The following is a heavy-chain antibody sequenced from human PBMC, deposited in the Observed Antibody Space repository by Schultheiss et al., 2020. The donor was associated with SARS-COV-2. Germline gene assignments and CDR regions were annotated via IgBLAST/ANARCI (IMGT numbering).Heavy chain of an antibody. CDR3: ARDWVTMLRGVIGL. D-gene: IGHD3-10*01. CDR1: GFTFSSYS. V-gene: IGHV3-21*05. Sequence: GGSLRLSCAASGFTFSSYSMNWVRQAPGKGLEWVSYISSSRSYTNYADSVKGRFTISRDNSKNTLYLQMNSLRAEDTAVYYCARDWVTMLRGVIGLWGQGTLVTVSS. CDR2: ISSSRSYT. J-gene: IGHJ4*02.